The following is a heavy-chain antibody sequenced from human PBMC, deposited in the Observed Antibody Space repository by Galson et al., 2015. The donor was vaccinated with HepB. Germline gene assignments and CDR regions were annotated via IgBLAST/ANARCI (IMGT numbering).Heavy chain of an antibody. CDR2: VYHTGGT. Sequence: LSLTCTVSGGYITTNTWLTWVRQPPGKGLEWIGEVYHTGGTNYNTSLKSRVTILVDESKKQFSLKLNSVTAADTAVYYCAKLTRDSDSSYFWFDPWGQGTLVTVSS. J-gene: IGHJ5*02. CDR1: GGYITTNTW. V-gene: IGHV4-4*02. D-gene: IGHD6-6*01. CDR3: AKLTRDSDSSYFWFDP.